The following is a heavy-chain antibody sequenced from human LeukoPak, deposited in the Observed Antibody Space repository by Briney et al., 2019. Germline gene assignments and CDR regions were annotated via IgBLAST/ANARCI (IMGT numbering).Heavy chain of an antibody. CDR3: ARAVDLAVAGTGFDY. D-gene: IGHD6-19*01. CDR1: GYTFTSYG. CDR2: ISAYNGNT. Sequence: GASVKVSCRASGYTFTSYGISWVRQAPGQGLEWMGWISAYNGNTNYAQKLQGRVTMTTDTSTSTAYMELRSLRPDDTAVYYCARAVDLAVAGTGFDYWGQGTLVTVSS. V-gene: IGHV1-18*01. J-gene: IGHJ4*02.